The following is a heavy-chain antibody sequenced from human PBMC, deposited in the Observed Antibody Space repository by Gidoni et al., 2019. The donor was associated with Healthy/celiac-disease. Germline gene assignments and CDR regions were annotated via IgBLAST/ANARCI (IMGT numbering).Heavy chain of an antibody. D-gene: IGHD4-17*01. Sequence: EVQTVESGGGLVMPGGSLRLSLPPSVFPFLNAWIPCVRQAPVKWLEWRHRTKSKTDGRTTDYAAPGKGRFTISKDDSKNTLYLQMNRLKTEDTAVYYGTTDPSYGGNSPNYEYYGMDVWGQGTTVTVSS. CDR1: VFPFLNAW. CDR2: TKSKTDGRTT. CDR3: TTDPSYGGNSPNYEYYGMDV. J-gene: IGHJ6*02. V-gene: IGHV3-15*01.